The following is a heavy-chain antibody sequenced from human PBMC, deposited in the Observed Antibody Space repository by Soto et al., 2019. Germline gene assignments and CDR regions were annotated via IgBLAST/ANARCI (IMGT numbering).Heavy chain of an antibody. J-gene: IGHJ6*02. V-gene: IGHV3-33*01. CDR3: ARDGGFLGYYYYGMDV. CDR2: IWYDGSNK. Sequence: GGSLRLSCAASGFTFSSYGMHWVRQAPGKGLEWVAVIWYDGSNKYYADSVKGRFTISRDNSKNTLYLQMNSLRAEDTAVYYCARDGGFLGYYYYGMDVWGQGTTVTVSS. CDR1: GFTFSSYG. D-gene: IGHD3-10*01.